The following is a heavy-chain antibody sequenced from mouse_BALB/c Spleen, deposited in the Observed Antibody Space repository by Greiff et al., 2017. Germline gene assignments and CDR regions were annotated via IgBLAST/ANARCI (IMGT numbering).Heavy chain of an antibody. CDR1: GYTFTSYN. J-gene: IGHJ3*01. Sequence: LQQPGAELVKPGASVKMSCKASGYTFTSYNMHWVKQTPGQGLEWIGAIYPGNGDTSYNQKFKGKATLTADKSSSTAYMQLSSLTSEDSAVYYCARAYGSSYSFAYWGQGTLVTVSA. V-gene: IGHV1-12*01. CDR2: IYPGNGDT. CDR3: ARAYGSSYSFAY. D-gene: IGHD1-1*01.